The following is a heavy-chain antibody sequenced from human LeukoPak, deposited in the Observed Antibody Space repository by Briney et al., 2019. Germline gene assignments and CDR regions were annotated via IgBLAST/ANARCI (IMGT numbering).Heavy chain of an antibody. Sequence: SQTLSLTCTVSGGSISSGDYYWSWIRQPPGKGLEWIGYIYYSGSTYYNPSLKSRVTISVDTSKNQFSLKLSSVTAADTAVYYCARVKYYYDSSGYDEPLTPGKPFDYWGQGTLVTVSS. CDR3: ARVKYYYDSSGYDEPLTPGKPFDY. V-gene: IGHV4-30-4*01. CDR1: GGSISSGDYY. CDR2: IYYSGST. D-gene: IGHD3-22*01. J-gene: IGHJ4*02.